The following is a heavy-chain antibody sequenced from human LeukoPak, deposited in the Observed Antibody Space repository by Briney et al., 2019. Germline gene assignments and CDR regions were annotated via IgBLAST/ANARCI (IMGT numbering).Heavy chain of an antibody. V-gene: IGHV3-7*03. J-gene: IGHJ4*02. Sequence: GGSLRLSCAASGFTFSSYWMSWVRQAPGKGLEWVANIKQDGSEKYYVDPVKGRFTISRDNAKNSLYLQMNSLRAEDTAVYYCARDSNLGYCIDPLCYSGRYWGQGTLVTVSS. D-gene: IGHD2-8*01. CDR2: IKQDGSEK. CDR3: ARDSNLGYCIDPLCYSGRY. CDR1: GFTFSSYW.